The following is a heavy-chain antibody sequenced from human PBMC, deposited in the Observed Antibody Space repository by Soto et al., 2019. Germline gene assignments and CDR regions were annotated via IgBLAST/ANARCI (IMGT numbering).Heavy chain of an antibody. V-gene: IGHV4-59*08. CDR2: IYYSGST. D-gene: IGHD5-12*01. J-gene: IGHJ4*02. CDR3: SYSGYDFYYFDY. Sequence: QVQLQESGPGLVKPSETLSLTCTVSGGSISNYYWSWIRQPPGKGLEWIGYIYYSGSTNYNPSLMRRVTISVDTSKNQFSLKLSSVTAADTAVYYCSYSGYDFYYFDYWGQGTLVTVSS. CDR1: GGSISNYY.